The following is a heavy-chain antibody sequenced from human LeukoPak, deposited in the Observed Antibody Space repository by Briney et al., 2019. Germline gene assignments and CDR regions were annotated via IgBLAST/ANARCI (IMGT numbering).Heavy chain of an antibody. Sequence: GGSLRLSCAASGFTFSSYAMSWVRQAPGKGLEWVSAISGSGGSTYYADSVKGRFTISRDNSKNTLYLQMNSLRAEDTAVYYCAKEPHIAVAGTRGAFDIWGQGTMVTVSS. D-gene: IGHD6-19*01. J-gene: IGHJ3*02. CDR1: GFTFSSYA. V-gene: IGHV3-23*01. CDR2: ISGSGGST. CDR3: AKEPHIAVAGTRGAFDI.